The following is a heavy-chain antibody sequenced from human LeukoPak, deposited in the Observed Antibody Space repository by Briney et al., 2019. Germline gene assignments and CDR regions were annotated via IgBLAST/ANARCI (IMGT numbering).Heavy chain of an antibody. V-gene: IGHV3-23*01. Sequence: GGSLRLSCAASGFTFSSYAMSWVRQAPGKELEWVSAISGSGGSTYYADSVKGRFTISRDNSKNTLYLQMNSLRAEDTAVYYCAKNVAVAGTSNWFDPWGQGTLVTVSS. CDR2: ISGSGGST. CDR1: GFTFSSYA. D-gene: IGHD6-19*01. J-gene: IGHJ5*02. CDR3: AKNVAVAGTSNWFDP.